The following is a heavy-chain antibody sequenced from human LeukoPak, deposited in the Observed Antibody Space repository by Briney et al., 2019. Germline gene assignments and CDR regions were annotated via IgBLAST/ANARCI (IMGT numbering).Heavy chain of an antibody. CDR1: GFIFSNYG. CDR3: VQEAGAVAGRFDH. J-gene: IGHJ4*02. CDR2: IQYDVSSI. D-gene: IGHD6-19*01. V-gene: IGHV3-30*02. Sequence: PGGSLRLSCAASGFIFSNYGMHWVRQAPGKGLEWVTFIQYDVSSIYYADSVKGRFTISRDNSKNTVYLQMNSLRPEDTAVYYCVQEAGAVAGRFDHWGRGTLATVSS.